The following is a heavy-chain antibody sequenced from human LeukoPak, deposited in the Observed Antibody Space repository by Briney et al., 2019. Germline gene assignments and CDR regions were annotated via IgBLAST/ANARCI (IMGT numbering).Heavy chain of an antibody. D-gene: IGHD6-13*01. J-gene: IGHJ6*02. V-gene: IGHV3-30*18. CDR2: ISYDGSNK. Sequence: GGSLRLSCAASGFTFSSYGMHWVRQAPGKGLEWVAVISYDGSNKYYADSVKGRFTIYRDNSKNTLYLQMNSLRAEDTAVYYCAKEDGVSIAAAGTYYYYGMDVWGQGTTVTVSS. CDR3: AKEDGVSIAAAGTYYYYGMDV. CDR1: GFTFSSYG.